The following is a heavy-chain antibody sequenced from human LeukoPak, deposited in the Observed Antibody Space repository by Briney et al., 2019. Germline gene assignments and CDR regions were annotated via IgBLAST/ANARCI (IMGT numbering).Heavy chain of an antibody. D-gene: IGHD3-16*01. J-gene: IGHJ6*02. V-gene: IGHV4-59*01. CDR1: GGSISSYY. CDR2: IYYSGST. Sequence: PSETLSLTCTVSGGSISSYYWSWIRQPPGKGLEWIGYIYYSGSTNYNPSLKSRVTISVDTSKNQFSLKLSSVTAADTAVYYCARDSLRFGYYYYGMDVWGQGTTVTVSS. CDR3: ARDSLRFGYYYYGMDV.